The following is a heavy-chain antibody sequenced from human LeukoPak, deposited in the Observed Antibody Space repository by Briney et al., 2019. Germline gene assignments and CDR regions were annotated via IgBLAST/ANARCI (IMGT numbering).Heavy chain of an antibody. J-gene: IGHJ4*02. D-gene: IGHD4-17*01. CDR1: GYSSTSYW. Sequence: GESLKISCKGSGYSSTSYWIGWVRQMPGKGLEWMGIIYPGDSDTSYSPSFQGQVTISADKSISTAYLLWGSLKASDTAMYYCARRRADGDYFDYWGQGTLVTVSS. CDR3: ARRRADGDYFDY. V-gene: IGHV5-51*01. CDR2: IYPGDSDT.